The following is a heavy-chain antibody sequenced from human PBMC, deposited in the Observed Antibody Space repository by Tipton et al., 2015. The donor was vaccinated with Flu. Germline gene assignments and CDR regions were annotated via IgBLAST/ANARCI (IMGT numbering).Heavy chain of an antibody. D-gene: IGHD3-3*02. CDR1: GFTFSSYD. CDR3: ATVLSLGHWYFAL. V-gene: IGHV3-23*01. CDR2: IATSGSGT. J-gene: IGHJ2*01. Sequence: LSLTCAASGFTFSSYDMSWVRQAPGKGLEWVSSIATSGSGTTYADSVKGRFTISRDNSKNTLNLQMNGLRAEDTAAYYCATVLSLGHWYFALWGRGTLVTVSS.